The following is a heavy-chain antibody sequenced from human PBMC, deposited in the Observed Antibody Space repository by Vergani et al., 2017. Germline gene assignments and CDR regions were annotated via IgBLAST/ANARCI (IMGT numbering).Heavy chain of an antibody. CDR2: INHSGST. V-gene: IGHV4-34*01. D-gene: IGHD6-6*01. CDR1: GGSFSGYY. Sequence: QVQLQQWGAGLLKPSETLSLTCAVYGGSFSGYYWSWIRQPPGKGLEWIGEINHSGSTNYNPSLKSRVTISVDTSKNQFSLKLSSVTAADTAVYYCARDHSSSSMSYYFDYWGQGTLVTVSS. J-gene: IGHJ4*02. CDR3: ARDHSSSSMSYYFDY.